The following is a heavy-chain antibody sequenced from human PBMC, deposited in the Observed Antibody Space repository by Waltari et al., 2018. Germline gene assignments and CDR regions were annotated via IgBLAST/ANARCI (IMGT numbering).Heavy chain of an antibody. CDR3: VRDFGDHRTDY. Sequence: QLQLQESGPGLVKSSETLSLTCTVSGGSISSSGYYWGWIRQPPGRGLEGIGTIDYSGNTNDNPSLKSRVTISVDTSKRQFSRKLNSVTAADTAVYYCVRDFGDHRTDYWGQGTLVTVSS. CDR1: GGSISSSGYY. D-gene: IGHD4-17*01. J-gene: IGHJ4*02. V-gene: IGHV4-39*02. CDR2: IDYSGNT.